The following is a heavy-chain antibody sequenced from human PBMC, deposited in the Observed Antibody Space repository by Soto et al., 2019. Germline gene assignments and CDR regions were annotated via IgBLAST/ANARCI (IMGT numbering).Heavy chain of an antibody. V-gene: IGHV3-23*01. D-gene: IGHD2-15*01. J-gene: IGHJ4*02. Sequence: LRLSCAASGFTFKNYGIAWVRQSPGKGLEWVSGISESDGSTYYADSVKGRFIISRNNYKNALYLQMSNLGAEDTALYYCVKRRAGGGATPFDSWGQGTLVTVSS. CDR2: ISESDGST. CDR1: GFTFKNYG. CDR3: VKRRAGGGATPFDS.